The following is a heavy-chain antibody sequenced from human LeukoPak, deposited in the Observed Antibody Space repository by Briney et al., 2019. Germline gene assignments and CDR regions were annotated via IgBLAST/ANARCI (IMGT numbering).Heavy chain of an antibody. J-gene: IGHJ4*02. CDR3: ARVSANTYYYGSGSYQYFDY. V-gene: IGHV1-69*13. Sequence: ASVKVSCKASGGTFSSYAISWVRQAPGQGLEWMGGIIPIFGTANYAQKFQGRVTITADESTSTAYMELSSLRSEDTAVYYCARVSANTYYYGSGSYQYFDYWGQGTLVTVPS. CDR2: IIPIFGTA. D-gene: IGHD3-10*01. CDR1: GGTFSSYA.